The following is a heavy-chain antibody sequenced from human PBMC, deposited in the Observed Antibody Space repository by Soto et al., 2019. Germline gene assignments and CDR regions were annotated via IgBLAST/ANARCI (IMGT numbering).Heavy chain of an antibody. CDR3: AKAHPPNYYGSGKNGAFDI. CDR2: ISYDGSNK. D-gene: IGHD3-10*01. Sequence: QVQLVESGGGVVQPGRSLRLSCAASGFTFSSYGMHWVRQAPGKGLEWVAVISYDGSNKYYADSVKGRFTISRDNSKNPLYLQMNSLRAEDTAVYYCAKAHPPNYYGSGKNGAFDIWGQGTMVTVSS. CDR1: GFTFSSYG. J-gene: IGHJ3*02. V-gene: IGHV3-30*18.